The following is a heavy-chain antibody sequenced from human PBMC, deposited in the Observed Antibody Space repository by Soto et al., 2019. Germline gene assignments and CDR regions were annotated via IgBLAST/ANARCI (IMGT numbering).Heavy chain of an antibody. V-gene: IGHV3-66*01. J-gene: IGHJ6*02. Sequence: GGSLRLSCAASGFTVSSNYMSWVRQAPGKGLEWVSVIYSGGSTYYADSVKGRFTISRHNSKNTLYLQMNSLRAEDTAVYYCARSDGSGSYYYYGMDVWGQGTTVTVSS. CDR2: IYSGGST. D-gene: IGHD3-10*01. CDR1: GFTVSSNY. CDR3: ARSDGSGSYYYYGMDV.